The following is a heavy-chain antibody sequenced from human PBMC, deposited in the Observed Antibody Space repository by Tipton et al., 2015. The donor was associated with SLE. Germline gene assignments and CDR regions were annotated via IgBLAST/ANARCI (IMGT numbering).Heavy chain of an antibody. J-gene: IGHJ4*02. CDR2: IRWDSGSL. Sequence: SLRLSCAASGFKFHDYAMHWVRQAPGKGLEWVSGIRWDSGSLDYADSVKGRITISRDNAKNSLYLQMNSLRAEDTAVYYCAREDHSTYIYWGQGTPVTVSS. D-gene: IGHD4-11*01. CDR1: GFKFHDYA. CDR3: AREDHSTYIY. V-gene: IGHV3-9*01.